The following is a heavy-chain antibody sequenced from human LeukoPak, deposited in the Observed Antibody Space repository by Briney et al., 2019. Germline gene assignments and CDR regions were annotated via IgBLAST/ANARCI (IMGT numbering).Heavy chain of an antibody. Sequence: SETLSLTCTVSGGSISSYYWSWIRQPPGKGLEWIGYIYYSGSTNYNPSLKSRVTISVDTSKNQFSLKLSSVTAADTAVYYCARSVAGLYYTDNWGQGALVTVSS. CDR3: ARSVAGLYYTDN. CDR2: IYYSGST. V-gene: IGHV4-59*01. D-gene: IGHD6-19*01. CDR1: GGSISSYY. J-gene: IGHJ4*02.